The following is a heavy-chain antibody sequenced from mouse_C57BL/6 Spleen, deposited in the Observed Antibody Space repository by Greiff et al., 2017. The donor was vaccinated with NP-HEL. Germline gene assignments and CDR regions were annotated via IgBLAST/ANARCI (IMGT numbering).Heavy chain of an antibody. Sequence: ESGPGLVKPSQSLSLTCSVTGYSITSGYYWNWIRQFPGNKLEWMGYICYDGSNNYNPSLKNRISITRDTSKNQFFLKLNSVTTEDTATYYCAREGDYDAVFAYWGQGTLVTVSA. CDR2: ICYDGSN. CDR3: AREGDYDAVFAY. V-gene: IGHV3-6*01. CDR1: GYSITSGYY. J-gene: IGHJ3*01. D-gene: IGHD2-4*01.